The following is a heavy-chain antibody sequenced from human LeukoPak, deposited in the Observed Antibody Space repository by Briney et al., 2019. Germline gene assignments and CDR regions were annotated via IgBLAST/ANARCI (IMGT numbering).Heavy chain of an antibody. CDR3: ATAEDSSGWYLGY. CDR2: IYYSGST. CDR1: GGSISNYY. J-gene: IGHJ4*02. Sequence: PSETLSLTCTVSGGSISNYYWSWIRQPPGKGLEGIGYIYYSGSTNYNPSLKSRVTISVDTSKNQFSLRLYSVTAADTAVYYCATAEDSSGWYLGYWGQGTLVTVSS. D-gene: IGHD6-19*01. V-gene: IGHV4-59*01.